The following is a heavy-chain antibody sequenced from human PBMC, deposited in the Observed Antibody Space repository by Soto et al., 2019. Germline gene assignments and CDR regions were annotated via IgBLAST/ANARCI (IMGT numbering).Heavy chain of an antibody. J-gene: IGHJ6*02. V-gene: IGHV3-7*03. D-gene: IGHD3-9*01. Sequence: GGSLELSSASSGFTFSSYWMSCVRQAPGKGLEWVANIKQDGSEKYYVDSVKGRFTISRDNAKNSLYLQMNSLRAEDTAVYYCARRLVWARYYYYYGMDVWGQGTTVTVSS. CDR1: GFTFSSYW. CDR3: ARRLVWARYYYYYGMDV. CDR2: IKQDGSEK.